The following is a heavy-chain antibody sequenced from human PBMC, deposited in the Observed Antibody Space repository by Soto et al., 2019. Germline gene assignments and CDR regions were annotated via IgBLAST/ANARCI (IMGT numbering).Heavy chain of an antibody. CDR1: GFTFSSYG. CDR3: AKSIMVYDITYYFDY. V-gene: IGHV3-30*18. Sequence: QVQLVESGGGVVQPGRSLRLSCAASGFTFSSYGMHWVRQAPGKGLEWVAVISYDGSNKYYADSVKGRFTISRDNSKNTLYLQMNSLRAEDTAVYYCAKSIMVYDITYYFDYWGQGTLVTVSS. CDR2: ISYDGSNK. J-gene: IGHJ4*02. D-gene: IGHD2-8*01.